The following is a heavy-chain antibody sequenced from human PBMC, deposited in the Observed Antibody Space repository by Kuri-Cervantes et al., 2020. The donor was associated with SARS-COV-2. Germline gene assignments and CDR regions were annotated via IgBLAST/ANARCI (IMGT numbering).Heavy chain of an antibody. CDR1: GYSISSGYY. J-gene: IGHJ4*02. CDR2: IHYSGST. D-gene: IGHD2-21*01. V-gene: IGHV4-38-2*02. Sequence: GSLRLSCTVSGYSISSGYYWGWIRQPPGKGLEWIGSIHYSGSTYYNPSLKSRVTISVDTSKNQFSLKLSSVTAADTAVYYCARGGVVPVSFDYWGQGTLVTVSS. CDR3: ARGGVVPVSFDY.